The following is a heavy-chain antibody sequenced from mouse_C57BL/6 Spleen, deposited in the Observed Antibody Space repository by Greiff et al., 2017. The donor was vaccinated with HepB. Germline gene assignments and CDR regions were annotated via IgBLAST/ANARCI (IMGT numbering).Heavy chain of an antibody. CDR1: GYTFTSYW. J-gene: IGHJ2*01. CDR3: AIGEIYYGYDGY. Sequence: QVQLKQPGAELVKPGASVKVSCKASGYTFTSYWMHWVKQRPGQGLEWIGRIHPSDSDTNYNQKFKGKATLTVDKSSSTAYMQLSSLTSEDSAVYYCAIGEIYYGYDGYWGQGTTLTVSS. V-gene: IGHV1-74*01. D-gene: IGHD2-2*01. CDR2: IHPSDSDT.